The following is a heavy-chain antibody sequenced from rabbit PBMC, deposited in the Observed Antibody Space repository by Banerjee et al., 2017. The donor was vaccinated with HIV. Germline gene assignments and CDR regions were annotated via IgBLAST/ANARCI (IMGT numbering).Heavy chain of an antibody. Sequence: QEQLVASGGGLVTLGGSLKLSCKASGIDFSTYGISWVRQAPGKGLEWIAYMYPDYGTIDYANWVNGRFTMSKTSSTTVTLQMTSLTAADTATYFCARIGTSGWGEWTYYFDLWGPGTLVTVS. CDR1: GIDFSTYG. CDR2: MYPDYGTI. V-gene: IGHV1S45*01. CDR3: ARIGTSGWGEWTYYFDL. D-gene: IGHD4-1*01. J-gene: IGHJ4*01.